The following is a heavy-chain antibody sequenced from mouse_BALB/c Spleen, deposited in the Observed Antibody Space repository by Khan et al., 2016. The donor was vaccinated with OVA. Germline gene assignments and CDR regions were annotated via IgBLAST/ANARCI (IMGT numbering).Heavy chain of an antibody. CDR3: ATHADDDNSEGLAY. CDR2: ISSGGHYT. J-gene: IGHJ3*01. CDR1: GFTFSTYG. Sequence: EVELVESGGDLVKTGGSLKLSCAASGFTFSTYGMSWVRQTPDKRLEWVATISSGGHYTYYIDSVKGRFTISRDNAKNILDLQLTSLRSEDTAMYYCATHADDDNSEGLAYWGRGTLVTVSA. V-gene: IGHV5-6*01. D-gene: IGHD3-3*01.